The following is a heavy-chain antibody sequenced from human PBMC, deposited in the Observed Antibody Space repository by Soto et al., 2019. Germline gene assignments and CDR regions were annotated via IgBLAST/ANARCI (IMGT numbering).Heavy chain of an antibody. D-gene: IGHD3-10*01. J-gene: IGHJ6*02. CDR1: GFTFSCSA. CDR3: TRPLPYYYGSGSYYYYYGMDV. Sequence: GGSLILSCAASGFTFSCSAMHWVRQASGKGLEWVGRIRSKANSYATAYAASVKGRFTISRDDSKNTAYLQMNSLKTEDTAVYYCTRPLPYYYGSGSYYYYYGMDVWGQGTTVTVSS. V-gene: IGHV3-73*01. CDR2: IRSKANSYAT.